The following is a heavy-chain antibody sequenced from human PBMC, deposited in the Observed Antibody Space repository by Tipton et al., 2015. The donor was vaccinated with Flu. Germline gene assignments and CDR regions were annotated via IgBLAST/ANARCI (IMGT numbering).Heavy chain of an antibody. CDR1: GFTFRTYW. V-gene: IGHV3-7*03. CDR3: AGGGGWLIEN. D-gene: IGHD6-19*01. Sequence: SLRLSCAASGFTFRTYWMNWVRQAPGKGLEWVAIIKQDGSETFYVDSVKGRFIVSRDNAKNSLFLQLSSLTADDTAVYYCAGGGGWLIENWGQGTQVTVS. CDR2: IKQDGSET. J-gene: IGHJ4*02.